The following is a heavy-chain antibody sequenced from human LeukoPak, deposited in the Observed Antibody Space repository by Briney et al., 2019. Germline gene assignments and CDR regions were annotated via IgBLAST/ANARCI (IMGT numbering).Heavy chain of an antibody. CDR1: GFTFTNYW. D-gene: IGHD6-6*01. Sequence: GGSLRLSCAASGFTFTNYWMPWVRQAPGKGLEWVANIKQDGSEKYYVDSVEGRFTISRDNAKNSLSLQMNSLSSEDTAVYYCVRALGSSSADYWGQGTLVTVSS. CDR3: VRALGSSSADY. V-gene: IGHV3-7*01. J-gene: IGHJ4*02. CDR2: IKQDGSEK.